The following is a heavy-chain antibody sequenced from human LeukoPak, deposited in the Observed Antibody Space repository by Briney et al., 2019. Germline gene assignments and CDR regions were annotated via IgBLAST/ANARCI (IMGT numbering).Heavy chain of an antibody. CDR2: IDYSGST. CDR3: ARPSDFGDDY. J-gene: IGHJ4*02. D-gene: IGHD4-17*01. V-gene: IGHV4-31*03. Sequence: PSETPSLTCTVSGGSINSGSYYWSWIRQHPGKGLEWIGYIDYSGSTYYNPSLKSRVTISRDTSKNQFSLKLSPVTAADTAVYYCARPSDFGDDYWGQGSLVTVSS. CDR1: GGSINSGSYY.